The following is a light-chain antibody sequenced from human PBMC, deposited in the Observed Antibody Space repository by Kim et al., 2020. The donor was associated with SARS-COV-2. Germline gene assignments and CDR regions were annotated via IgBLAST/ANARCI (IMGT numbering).Light chain of an antibody. CDR3: QAWDTTVL. J-gene: IGLJ2*01. CDR1: RLGYKF. V-gene: IGLV3-1*01. CDR2: QDN. Sequence: SYELTQPPSVSVSPGQTASITCSGNRLGYKFASWYQQKPGQSPILVMYQDNRRPSGIPERFDGSNSGNTATLTISETQTVDEADYYCQAWDTTVLFGGGTQLTVL.